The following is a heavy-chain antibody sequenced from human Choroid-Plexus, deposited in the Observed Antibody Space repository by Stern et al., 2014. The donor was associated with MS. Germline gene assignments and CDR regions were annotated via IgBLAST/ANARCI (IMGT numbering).Heavy chain of an antibody. Sequence: VHLVESGGGVAQPGRPLILSCAASGFTFSHFGMHWVRQAPGTGLEWVALISYDGSDKYYADSVKGRFTIFRDNSKTTLYMHMNSLRAEDTAVYYCAKDRQWSTYFFDYWGHGSLVTVSS. V-gene: IGHV3-30*18. J-gene: IGHJ4*01. D-gene: IGHD2-15*01. CDR1: GFTFSHFG. CDR3: AKDRQWSTYFFDY. CDR2: ISYDGSDK.